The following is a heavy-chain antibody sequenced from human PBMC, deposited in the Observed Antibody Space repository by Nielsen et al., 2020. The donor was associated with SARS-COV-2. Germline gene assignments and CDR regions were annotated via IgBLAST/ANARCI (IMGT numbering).Heavy chain of an antibody. Sequence: GESLKISCAASGFTFSTYAMSWVRQAPGKGLEWVSAIRDSGDYTFYADSVEGRFTISRDNSKNTLYLQMNSLRAEDTAVYYCAKAFRSSDWVRAATDFWGQGTLVTVSS. V-gene: IGHV3-23*01. D-gene: IGHD6-25*01. J-gene: IGHJ4*02. CDR1: GFTFSTYA. CDR3: AKAFRSSDWVRAATDF. CDR2: IRDSGDYT.